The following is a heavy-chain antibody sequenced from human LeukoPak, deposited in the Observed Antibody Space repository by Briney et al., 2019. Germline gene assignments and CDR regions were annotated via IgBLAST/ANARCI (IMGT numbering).Heavy chain of an antibody. D-gene: IGHD4-23*01. Sequence: PGGSLRLSCTTSGFTFGDYTMTWVRQAPGKGLEWVGFIRIKSSGCTAEYAASVKGRFTISRDDSKSIAYLQMNSPNTEDTAVYSCARGVRTPDYWGQGTLVTVSS. CDR3: ARGVRTPDY. CDR2: IRIKSSGCTA. J-gene: IGHJ4*02. V-gene: IGHV3-49*04. CDR1: GFTFGDYT.